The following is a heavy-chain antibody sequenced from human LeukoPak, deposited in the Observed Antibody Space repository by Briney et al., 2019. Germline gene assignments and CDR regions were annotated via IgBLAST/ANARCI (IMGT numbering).Heavy chain of an antibody. V-gene: IGHV3-11*04. J-gene: IGHJ4*02. CDR3: ARAYYSGSYSHPPLH. Sequence: LGGSLRLSCAAPGFTFSDYYMSWIRQAPGKGLEWVSYISSSGSTIYYADSVKGRFTISRDNAKNSLYLQMNSLRAEDTAVFYRARAYYSGSYSHPPLHWGQGTLVTVSS. D-gene: IGHD1-26*01. CDR2: ISSSGSTI. CDR1: GFTFSDYY.